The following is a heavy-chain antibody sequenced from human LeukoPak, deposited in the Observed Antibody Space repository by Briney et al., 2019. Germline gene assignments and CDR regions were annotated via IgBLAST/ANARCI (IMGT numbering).Heavy chain of an antibody. V-gene: IGHV3-23*01. CDR1: GFTFSSYG. J-gene: IGHJ3*02. CDR2: ISGSGGST. CDR3: ARDRMSSGWVDAFYI. D-gene: IGHD6-19*01. Sequence: GGSLRLSCAASGFTFSSYGMSWVRQAPGKGLEWVSAISGSGGSTYYADSVKGRFTISRDNSKNTLYLQMNSLRAEDTAVYYCARDRMSSGWVDAFYIWGQGTMVTVSS.